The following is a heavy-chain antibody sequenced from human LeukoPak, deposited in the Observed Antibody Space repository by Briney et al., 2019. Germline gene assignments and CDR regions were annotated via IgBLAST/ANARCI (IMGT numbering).Heavy chain of an antibody. CDR2: IYYSGST. V-gene: IGHV4-39*07. Sequence: SETLSLTCTVSGGSISSSSYYWGWIRQPPGKGLEWIGSIYYSGSTYYNPSLKSRVTISVDTSKNQFSLKLSSVPAADTAVYYCATCSSSSRYYYYYMDVWGKGTTVTVSS. J-gene: IGHJ6*03. CDR1: GGSISSSSYY. CDR3: ATCSSSSRYYYYYMDV. D-gene: IGHD6-6*01.